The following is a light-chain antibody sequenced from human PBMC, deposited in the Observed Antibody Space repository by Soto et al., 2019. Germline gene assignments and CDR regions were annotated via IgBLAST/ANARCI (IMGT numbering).Light chain of an antibody. CDR3: QQNYSATWT. V-gene: IGKV1-39*01. CDR2: AAS. J-gene: IGKJ1*01. Sequence: DIQMTQSPSSLSASVGDRVTITCRASQGIRNDLSWYQQKPGKAPKRLIYAASSLQGGVPSRFSGSGSETDFTLTISSLQPEDFATYSCQQNYSATWTFGQGTKVDIK. CDR1: QGIRND.